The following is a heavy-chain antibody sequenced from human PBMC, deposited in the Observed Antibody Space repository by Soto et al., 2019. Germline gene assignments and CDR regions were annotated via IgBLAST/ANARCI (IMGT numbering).Heavy chain of an antibody. V-gene: IGHV3-33*01. CDR3: ASELKDIVVVPDAIAFDY. CDR2: IWYDGSNK. J-gene: IGHJ4*02. D-gene: IGHD2-2*02. CDR1: GFTFSSYG. Sequence: PGGSLRLSCAASGFTFSSYGMHWVRQAPGKGLERVAVIWYDGSNKYYADSVKGRFTISRDNSKNTLYLQMNSLRAEDTAVYYCASELKDIVVVPDAIAFDYWGQGTLVTVSS.